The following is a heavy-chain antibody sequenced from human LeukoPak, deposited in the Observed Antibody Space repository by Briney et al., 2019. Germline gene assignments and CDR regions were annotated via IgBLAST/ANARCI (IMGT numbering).Heavy chain of an antibody. J-gene: IGHJ4*02. Sequence: PSETLSLTCTVSGGSISSGSYYWGWIRQPPGEGLEWIASMYYSGTTFYSPSLKSRVPISVDTSKNQLSLKLGSVTAADTAVYYCARHPPRDGSAFDYWGQGTLVTVSS. CDR2: MYYSGTT. CDR3: ARHPPRDGSAFDY. V-gene: IGHV4-39*01. CDR1: GGSISSGSYY.